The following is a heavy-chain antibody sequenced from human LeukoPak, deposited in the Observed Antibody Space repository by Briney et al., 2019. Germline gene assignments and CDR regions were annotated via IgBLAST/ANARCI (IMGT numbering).Heavy chain of an antibody. J-gene: IGHJ5*02. Sequence: RPGGPLGLPGLASGFRLSNYWMNWFGKGPGKGLVSVSHINSEGSGTSYADSVKGRFTISRDIAKNTVYLEMNSLRAEDTAVYYCARGVLTYFDPWGQGTLVTVSS. CDR3: ARGVLTYFDP. CDR2: INSEGSGT. CDR1: GFRLSNYW. D-gene: IGHD3-9*01. V-gene: IGHV3-74*01.